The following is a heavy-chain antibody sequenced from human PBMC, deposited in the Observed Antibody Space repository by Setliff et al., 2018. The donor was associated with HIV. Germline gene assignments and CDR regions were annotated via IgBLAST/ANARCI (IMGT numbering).Heavy chain of an antibody. D-gene: IGHD3-10*01. CDR3: ARDTLWFGAPGAFDI. CDR1: GASISNYY. V-gene: IGHV4-59*01. J-gene: IGHJ3*02. Sequence: KPSQTLSLTCTVSGASISNYYWSWLRQPPGKGLEWLGYISSGASTKYNPSLKSRVSMSLDTSKNQYSLNLNSVTAADTAVYYCARDTLWFGAPGAFDIWGQGTMVTVSS. CDR2: ISSGAST.